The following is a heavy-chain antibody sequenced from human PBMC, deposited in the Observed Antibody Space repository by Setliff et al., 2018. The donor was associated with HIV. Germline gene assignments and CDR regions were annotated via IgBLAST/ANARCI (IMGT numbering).Heavy chain of an antibody. J-gene: IGHJ6*02. CDR3: AKTLPTLYPPHDYYFAMDV. CDR1: GFTFDDYG. V-gene: IGHV3-20*04. D-gene: IGHD2-15*01. Sequence: GGSLRLSCAASGFTFDDYGVSWVRQAPGKGLEWVSGINWNSDTIYHADSVKGRFTASRDNSKNTLYLQMNSLRAEDTAVYYCAKTLPTLYPPHDYYFAMDVWGQGTTVTVSS. CDR2: INWNSDTI.